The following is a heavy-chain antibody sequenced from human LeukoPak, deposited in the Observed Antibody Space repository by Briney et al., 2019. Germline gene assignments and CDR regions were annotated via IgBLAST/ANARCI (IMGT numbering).Heavy chain of an antibody. CDR1: GGSISSSNW. CDR2: IYHSGST. CDR3: ASLYGSGSHGYYGMDV. Sequence: SETLSLTCAVSGGSISSSNWWSWVRQPPGKGLEWIGEIYHSGSTNYNPSLKSRVTISVDKSKNQFSLKLSSVTAADTAVYYCASLYGSGSHGYYGMDVWGKGTTVTVSS. D-gene: IGHD3-10*01. J-gene: IGHJ6*04. V-gene: IGHV4-4*02.